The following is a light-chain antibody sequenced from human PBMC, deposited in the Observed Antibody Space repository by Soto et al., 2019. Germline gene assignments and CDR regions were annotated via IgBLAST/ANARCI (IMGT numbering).Light chain of an antibody. J-gene: IGKJ5*01. Sequence: EIVLTQSPDTLSLPPGERATLSCGASQSISSYLAWYQQKPGQAPRLLIYDASSRATGIPARFSGSGCGADFTLTISSLEPEDFAVYYCQQYNNWPPITFGQGTRLEIK. V-gene: IGKV3-11*01. CDR2: DAS. CDR3: QQYNNWPPIT. CDR1: QSISSY.